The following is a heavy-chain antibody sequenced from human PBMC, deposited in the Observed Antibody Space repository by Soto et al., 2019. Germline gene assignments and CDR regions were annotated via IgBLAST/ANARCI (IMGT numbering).Heavy chain of an antibody. D-gene: IGHD2-15*01. CDR2: INSDGSSI. CDR3: VRVFYSEGSVDRHFDY. Sequence: EVQLVESGGDLVQPGGSLRLSCAASGLTFSRHWMHWVRQVPGKGLVWVSRINSDGSSITYADFVKGRFTISRDNAKSTLYLQMNSLRVEDTAVYYCVRVFYSEGSVDRHFDYWGQGTLVTVSS. CDR1: GLTFSRHW. J-gene: IGHJ4*02. V-gene: IGHV3-74*03.